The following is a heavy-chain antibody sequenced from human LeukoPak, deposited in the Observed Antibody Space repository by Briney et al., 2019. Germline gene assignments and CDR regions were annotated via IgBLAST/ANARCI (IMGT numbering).Heavy chain of an antibody. D-gene: IGHD3-22*01. J-gene: IGHJ4*02. Sequence: GGSLTLSCAASGFTFSSYWMSWVRQAPGKGREGLANIKQDGSEKYYVDSVKGRLTISRDNAKNSLYLQMNSLRAEDTAVYYCARDYYDSSGYLYWGQGTLVTVSS. V-gene: IGHV3-7*01. CDR3: ARDYYDSSGYLY. CDR2: IKQDGSEK. CDR1: GFTFSSYW.